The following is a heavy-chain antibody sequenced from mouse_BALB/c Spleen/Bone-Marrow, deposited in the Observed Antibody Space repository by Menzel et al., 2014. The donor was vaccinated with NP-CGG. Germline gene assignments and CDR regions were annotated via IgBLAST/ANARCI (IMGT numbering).Heavy chain of an antibody. CDR1: GFTFSSFG. V-gene: IGHV5-17*02. CDR3: ARSGSSSCYFDY. D-gene: IGHD1-1*01. J-gene: IGHJ2*01. CDR2: ISSGSSTV. Sequence: EVKVVESGGGLVQPGGSRKLSCAASGFTFSSFGMHWVRQAPEKGLEWVAYISSGSSTVYYADKVMGRFTISRDNPKNTLFLQMTSLRSEDTAMYYCARSGSSSCYFDYWGQGTTLTVSS.